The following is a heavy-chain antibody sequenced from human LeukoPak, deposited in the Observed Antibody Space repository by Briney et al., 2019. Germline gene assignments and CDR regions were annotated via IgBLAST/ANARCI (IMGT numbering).Heavy chain of an antibody. CDR1: GGSFSGYY. CDR3: ARDQSSSWSYDY. D-gene: IGHD6-13*01. Sequence: ETLSLTCAVYGGSFSGYYWSWVRQAPGKGLEWVANIKQDGSEKYYVDSVKGRFTISRDNAKNSLYLQMNSLRAEDTAVYYCARDQSSSWSYDYWGQGTLVTVSS. CDR2: IKQDGSEK. J-gene: IGHJ4*02. V-gene: IGHV3-7*01.